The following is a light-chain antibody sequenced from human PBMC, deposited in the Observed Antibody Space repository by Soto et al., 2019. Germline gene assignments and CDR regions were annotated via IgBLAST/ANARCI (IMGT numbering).Light chain of an antibody. Sequence: EVVMTQSPATLPVSPGDRATLSCRASQNVNNNLAWYQQRHGQAPRLLVYGASTRATGIPARFSASGSGTEFTLTISSVQSEDLAVYYCQQYNDWPPMYTFGQGSKLEIK. CDR3: QQYNDWPPMYT. CDR1: QNVNNN. CDR2: GAS. V-gene: IGKV3-15*01. J-gene: IGKJ2*01.